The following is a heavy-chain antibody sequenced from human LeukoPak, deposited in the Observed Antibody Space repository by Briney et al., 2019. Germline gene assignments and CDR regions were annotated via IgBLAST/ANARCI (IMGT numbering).Heavy chain of an antibody. Sequence: GGSLRLSCAASGFTVSSNYMSWVRQAPGKGLEWVSVIYSGGSAYYADSVKGRFTISRDNSKNTLYLQMNSLRAEDTAVYYCARAPVAATPYYYYGMDVWGQGTTVTVSS. CDR3: ARAPVAATPYYYYGMDV. D-gene: IGHD2-15*01. V-gene: IGHV3-53*01. J-gene: IGHJ6*02. CDR1: GFTVSSNY. CDR2: IYSGGSA.